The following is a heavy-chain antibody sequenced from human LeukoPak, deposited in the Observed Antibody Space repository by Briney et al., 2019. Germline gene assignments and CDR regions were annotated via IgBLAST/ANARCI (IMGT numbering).Heavy chain of an antibody. J-gene: IGHJ4*02. CDR3: ASEEAMATCFDY. CDR1: GFTFDDYA. V-gene: IGHV3-9*01. Sequence: PGRSLRLSCAASGFTFDDYAMHWVRQAPGKGLEWVSGISWNSGSIGYADSVKGRFTISRDNAKNSLYLQMNSLRAEDTAVYYCASEEAMATCFDYWGQGTLVTVSS. CDR2: ISWNSGSI. D-gene: IGHD5-18*01.